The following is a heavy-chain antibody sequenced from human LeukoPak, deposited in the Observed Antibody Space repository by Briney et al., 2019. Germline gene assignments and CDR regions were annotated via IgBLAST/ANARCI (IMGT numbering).Heavy chain of an antibody. D-gene: IGHD2-15*01. V-gene: IGHV1-46*01. CDR1: GDTFTSHY. Sequence: ASVKVSCKASGDTFTSHYIHWVRQAPGQGLEWMGISNPRGGSTSHAQKFQGRVTMATDPSQSTVYMELSSLRSEDTAVYYCARTPAYCSGDTCYGHNWFAPGGQGTLVTVPS. CDR3: ARTPAYCSGDTCYGHNWFAP. CDR2: SNPRGGST. J-gene: IGHJ5*02.